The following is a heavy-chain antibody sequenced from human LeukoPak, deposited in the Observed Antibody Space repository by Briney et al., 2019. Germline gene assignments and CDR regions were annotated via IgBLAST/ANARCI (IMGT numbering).Heavy chain of an antibody. J-gene: IGHJ4*02. Sequence: GGSLRLSCAASGFTFSNYWVNWVRQAPGKGLEWLANIKQDGSQSHYVDSVKRRFTISRDNAKNSLYLQMNTLRAEDTAVYYCARDYSASGSFDYWGQGTLVTVSS. V-gene: IGHV3-7*01. CDR3: ARDYSASGSFDY. CDR1: GFTFSNYW. CDR2: IKQDGSQS. D-gene: IGHD3-10*01.